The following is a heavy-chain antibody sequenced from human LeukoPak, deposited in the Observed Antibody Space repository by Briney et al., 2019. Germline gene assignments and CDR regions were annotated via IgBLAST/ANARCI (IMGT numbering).Heavy chain of an antibody. CDR1: GGSFRDNY. CDR3: ARMREIAATGISGGDY. J-gene: IGHJ4*02. Sequence: SETLSLTCAVSGGSFRDNYGTGIRQPPGRGGEGMGQINHRGTTNYNPSLKSRVTISGDTSKNQCSLKLSSVTAADTAVYYCARMREIAATGISGGDYWGQGTLVTVSS. CDR2: INHRGTT. D-gene: IGHD6-13*01. V-gene: IGHV4-34*01.